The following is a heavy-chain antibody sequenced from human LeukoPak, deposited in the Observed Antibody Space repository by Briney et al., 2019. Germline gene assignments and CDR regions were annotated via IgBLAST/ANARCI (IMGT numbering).Heavy chain of an antibody. J-gene: IGHJ4*02. D-gene: IGHD2-2*01. CDR1: GYTFTGYY. CDR2: INPNSGDT. CDR3: ARGIRPAASYFFDY. V-gene: IGHV1-2*02. Sequence: ASVTVSFKASGYTFTGYYMHWVRQAPGQGGERMGWINPNSGDTNYAQKFQGRVTMTRDTSITTAYMELSRLRSDDTAVYYCARGIRPAASYFFDYWGQGTLVTVSS.